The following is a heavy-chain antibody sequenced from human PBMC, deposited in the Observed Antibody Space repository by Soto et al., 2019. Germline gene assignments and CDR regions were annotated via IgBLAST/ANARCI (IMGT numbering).Heavy chain of an antibody. D-gene: IGHD4-17*01. CDR2: MNPNSGNT. CDR1: GYTFTRYD. V-gene: IGHV1-8*01. Sequence: ASVKVSCKASGYTFTRYDINWVRQATGQGLEWMGWMNPNSGNTGYAQKFQGRVTMTRNTSISTAYMELSSLRSEDTAVYYCARGWLYGDYVAFDSWGQGTMVTVSS. J-gene: IGHJ3*02. CDR3: ARGWLYGDYVAFDS.